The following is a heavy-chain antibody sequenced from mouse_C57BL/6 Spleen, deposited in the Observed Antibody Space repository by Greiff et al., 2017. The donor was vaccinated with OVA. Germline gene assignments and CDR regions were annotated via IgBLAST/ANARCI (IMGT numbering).Heavy chain of an antibody. D-gene: IGHD1-1*01. CDR2: IDPSDSYT. CDR3: AIITTVPSAFAY. Sequence: QVQLKQPGAELVMPGASVKLSCKASGYTFTSYWMHWVKQRPGQGLEWIGEIDPSDSYTNYNQKFKGKSTLTVDKSSSTAYMQLSSLTSEDSAVYYCAIITTVPSAFAYWGQGTLVTVSA. J-gene: IGHJ3*01. CDR1: GYTFTSYW. V-gene: IGHV1-69*01.